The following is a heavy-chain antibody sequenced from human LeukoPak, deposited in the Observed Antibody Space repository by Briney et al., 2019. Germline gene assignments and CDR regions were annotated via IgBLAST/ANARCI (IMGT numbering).Heavy chain of an antibody. CDR1: GYTVTGYY. V-gene: IGHV1-2*02. CDR3: ARVKMVRGVTPSLYY. D-gene: IGHD3-10*01. Sequence: GASVKVSCKASGYTVTGYYMHWVRQDPGQGLEWMGWINPNSCGTNYAQQFQGRVTMNRDTSISTAYMELSRLRSDDTAVYYCARVKMVRGVTPSLYYWGQGTLVTVSS. CDR2: INPNSCGT. J-gene: IGHJ4*02.